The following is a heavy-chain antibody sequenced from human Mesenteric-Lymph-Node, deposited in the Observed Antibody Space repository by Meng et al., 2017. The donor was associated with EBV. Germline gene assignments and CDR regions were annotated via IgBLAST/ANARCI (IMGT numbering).Heavy chain of an antibody. CDR2: INAYNGDT. Sequence: QVQVVQSGGEVKKPGASVKFSCKASGYTFTNYGITWVRQAPGQGLEWIGWINAYNGDTNDAQTLQGRVTMTTDTSTSTAYMELRSLRSDDTAVYYCARVEVGITSGDYWGQGTLVTVSS. V-gene: IGHV1-18*01. D-gene: IGHD2-21*01. CDR3: ARVEVGITSGDY. CDR1: GYTFTNYG. J-gene: IGHJ4*02.